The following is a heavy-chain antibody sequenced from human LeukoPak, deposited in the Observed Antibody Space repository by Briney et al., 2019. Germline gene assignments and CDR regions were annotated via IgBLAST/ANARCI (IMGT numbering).Heavy chain of an antibody. Sequence: PGGSLRLSCAASGFTFSSYSMNWVRQAPGKGLEWVSSISSSSSYIYYADSVKGRFTISRDNAKNSLYLQMNSLRAEDTAVYYCASGYCSSTSCYRARDYWGQGTLVTVSS. V-gene: IGHV3-21*01. CDR1: GFTFSSYS. CDR3: ASGYCSSTSCYRARDY. CDR2: ISSSSSYI. D-gene: IGHD2-2*03. J-gene: IGHJ4*02.